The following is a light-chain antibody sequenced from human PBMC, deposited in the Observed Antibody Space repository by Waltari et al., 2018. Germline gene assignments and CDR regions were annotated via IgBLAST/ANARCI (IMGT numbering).Light chain of an antibody. CDR2: VNSDGSH. V-gene: IGLV4-69*01. CDR1: SGHINNV. J-gene: IGLJ3*02. CDR3: QTGGHGTWV. Sequence: QLVLTQSPSASASLGASVKLTCTLSSGHINNVIAWLQQRPEKGPRYLMKVNSDGSHNKGDEIPDRFPGSGSGAERYLTISSLQSEDEADYFCQTGGHGTWVFGGGTKLTVL.